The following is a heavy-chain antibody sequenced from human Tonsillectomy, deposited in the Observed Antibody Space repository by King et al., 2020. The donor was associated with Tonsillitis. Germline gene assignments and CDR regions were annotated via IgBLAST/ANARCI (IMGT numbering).Heavy chain of an antibody. CDR1: GFTFSSYG. CDR2: ISYDGSNK. J-gene: IGHJ4*02. V-gene: IGHV3-30*18. D-gene: IGHD6-13*01. Sequence: VQLVESGGGVVQPGRSLRLSCAASGFTFSSYGMHWVRQAPGKGLEWVAVISYDGSNKYYADSVKGRFTISRDNSKNTLYLQMNSLRAEDTAVYYCAKSAAAENFDSWGQGTLVTVSS. CDR3: AKSAAAENFDS.